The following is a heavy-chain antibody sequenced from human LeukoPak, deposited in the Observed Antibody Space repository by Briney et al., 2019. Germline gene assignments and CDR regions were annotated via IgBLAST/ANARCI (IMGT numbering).Heavy chain of an antibody. V-gene: IGHV1-18*01. D-gene: IGHD2-2*01. CDR3: VRDVGCSSDSCYSKNWFDP. CDR2: ISMYSGNT. Sequence: ASVKVSCKASGYTFSDSAIIWVRQAPGQGLEWVGWISMYSGNTNNAENFQGRVTMTTDTSTNTAYMELRSLRSDDTAVYYCVRDVGCSSDSCYSKNWFDPWGQGTLVTVSS. J-gene: IGHJ5*02. CDR1: GYTFSDSA.